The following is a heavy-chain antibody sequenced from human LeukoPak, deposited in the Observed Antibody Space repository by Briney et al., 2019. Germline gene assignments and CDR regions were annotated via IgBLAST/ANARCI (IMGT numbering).Heavy chain of an antibody. Sequence: PSETLSLTCAVYGGSFSGYYWGWIRQPPGKGLEWLGEINHSGSTNYNPSLKSRVTISVDTSKNQFSLKLSSVTAADTAVYYCARGGTTVTQRDFDYWGQGTLVTVSS. D-gene: IGHD4-17*01. CDR2: INHSGST. CDR3: ARGGTTVTQRDFDY. V-gene: IGHV4-34*01. CDR1: GGSFSGYY. J-gene: IGHJ4*02.